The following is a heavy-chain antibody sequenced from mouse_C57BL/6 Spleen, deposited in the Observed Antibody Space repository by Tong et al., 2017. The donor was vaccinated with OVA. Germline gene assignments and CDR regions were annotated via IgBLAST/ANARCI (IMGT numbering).Heavy chain of an antibody. Sequence: EVQLQESVAELVRPGASVKLSCTASGFNIKNTYMHWVKQRPEQGLEWIGRIDPANGNTKYAPKFQGKATITADTSSNTAYLQLSSLTSEDSAVYFCARGDYSNPLYAMDYWGQGTSVTVSS. V-gene: IGHV14-3*01. CDR2: IDPANGNT. CDR1: GFNIKNTY. J-gene: IGHJ4*01. D-gene: IGHD2-5*01. CDR3: ARGDYSNPLYAMDY.